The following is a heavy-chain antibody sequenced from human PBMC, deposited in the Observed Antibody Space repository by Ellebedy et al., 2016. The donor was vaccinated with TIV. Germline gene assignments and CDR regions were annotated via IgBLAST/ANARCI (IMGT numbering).Heavy chain of an antibody. D-gene: IGHD5-24*01. J-gene: IGHJ2*01. Sequence: PGGSLRLSCAASGFTFSGHWMHWVRQGPGKGPVWVSRVSPDGTRTLYADFVKGRFTISRDNAKNTLTLQMNSLRVDDTSVYYCVRDGFRGRYFDLWGRGTLVTVSS. CDR3: VRDGFRGRYFDL. CDR2: VSPDGTRT. V-gene: IGHV3-74*01. CDR1: GFTFSGHW.